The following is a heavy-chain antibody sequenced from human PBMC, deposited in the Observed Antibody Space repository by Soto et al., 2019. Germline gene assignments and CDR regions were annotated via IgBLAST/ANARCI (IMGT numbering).Heavy chain of an antibody. V-gene: IGHV4-31*03. Sequence: SETLSLTCTVSGGSISSGGYYWSWIRQHPGKGLEWIGYIYYSGSTHYNPSLKSRVTISVDTSKNQFSLKLSSVTAADTAVYYCASTRTTPGYYYYGMDVWGQGTTVTVSS. CDR2: IYYSGST. CDR1: GGSISSGGYY. CDR3: ASTRTTPGYYYYGMDV. D-gene: IGHD2-2*01. J-gene: IGHJ6*02.